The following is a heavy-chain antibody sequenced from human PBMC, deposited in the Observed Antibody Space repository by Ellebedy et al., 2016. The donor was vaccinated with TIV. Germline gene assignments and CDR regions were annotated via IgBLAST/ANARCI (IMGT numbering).Heavy chain of an antibody. J-gene: IGHJ5*02. Sequence: SLKISXAASGFTFDDFAMHWVRQAPGKGLEWVSGISWNSEKIGYVDSVKDRFTISRDNSKNTLYLQMNSLRTEDTAVYFCAKKVLSTVKKSGCWFDPWGQGTQVTVSS. CDR2: ISWNSEKI. CDR1: GFTFDDFA. CDR3: AKKVLSTVKKSGCWFDP. D-gene: IGHD1-1*01. V-gene: IGHV3-9*01.